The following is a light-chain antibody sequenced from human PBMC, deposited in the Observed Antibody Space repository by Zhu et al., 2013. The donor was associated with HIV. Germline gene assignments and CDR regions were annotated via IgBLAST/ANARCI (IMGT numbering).Light chain of an antibody. J-gene: IGLJ2*01. CDR1: FSNVGKNG. CDR3: AAWDDSLNGPI. Sequence: QSVLTQPPSVSEAPRQTVTISCSGSFSNVGKNGVSWYQQVPGKAPKLLIFYDDLLSSGVSDRFSGSKSGTSASLAIRGLQSEDEGDYYCAAWDDSLNGPIFGGGTKLTVL. V-gene: IGLV1-36*01. CDR2: YDD.